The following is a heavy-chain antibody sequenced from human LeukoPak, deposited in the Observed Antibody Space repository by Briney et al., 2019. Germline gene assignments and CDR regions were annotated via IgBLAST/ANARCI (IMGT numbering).Heavy chain of an antibody. CDR3: ARDIADCSSGICYDIRFEY. CDR1: GFTFSYYA. J-gene: IGHJ4*02. CDR2: IGFGGSTQ. D-gene: IGHD2-15*01. Sequence: GGSLRLSCAASGFTFSYYAMNWLRPAPGKGLDWLAYIGFGGSTQYYGDSVNGRFTLSRDDDKTSVYLKMNSLRAEDRAVYVCARDIADCSSGICYDIRFEYWGQGSLVTVSS. V-gene: IGHV3-48*01.